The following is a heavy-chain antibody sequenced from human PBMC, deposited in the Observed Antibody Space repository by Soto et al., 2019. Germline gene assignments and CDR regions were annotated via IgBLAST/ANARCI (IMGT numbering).Heavy chain of an antibody. J-gene: IGHJ6*03. V-gene: IGHV3-64*01. D-gene: IGHD2-15*01. CDR3: ARGGDCSGGTCLPYYMDV. Sequence: GGSLRLSCAASGFTLSSYVMHWVRQAPGKGLEYVSAITDNGGSTYHANAVKGRFTISRDNSKNTLYLQMGSLRAEDMAVYFCARGGDCSGGTCLPYYMDVWGKGTTVTVSS. CDR1: GFTLSSYV. CDR2: ITDNGGST.